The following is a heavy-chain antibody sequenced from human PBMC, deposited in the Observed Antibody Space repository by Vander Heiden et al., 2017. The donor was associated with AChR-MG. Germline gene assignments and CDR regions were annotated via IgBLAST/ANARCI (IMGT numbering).Heavy chain of an antibody. V-gene: IGHV1-46*03. Sequence: QVQLVQSGAEVKKPGASVMDSCKASGYTFTSYYRHWVRQAPGQGLEWMGINNPSGGSKSYAQKFQGRVTMTRDTSTSTVYMELSSLRSEDTAVYYCARGATELFDPWGQGTLVTVSS. J-gene: IGHJ5*02. CDR1: GYTFTSYY. CDR2: NNPSGGSK. D-gene: IGHD5-12*01. CDR3: ARGATELFDP.